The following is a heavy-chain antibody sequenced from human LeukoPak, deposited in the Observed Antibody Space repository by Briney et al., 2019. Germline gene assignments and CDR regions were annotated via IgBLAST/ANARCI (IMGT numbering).Heavy chain of an antibody. J-gene: IGHJ5*02. CDR1: GGSLSEYY. Sequence: SETLSLTCAVYGGSLSEYYWSWIRQPPGKGLEWIGEINHSGSTNYNASLKSRVTISVDTSKNQFSLRLSSVTAADTAVYYCAPRGDIEHSYGYGKWFDPWGQGTRATVSS. CDR3: APRGDIEHSYGYGKWFDP. V-gene: IGHV4-34*01. CDR2: INHSGST. D-gene: IGHD5-18*01.